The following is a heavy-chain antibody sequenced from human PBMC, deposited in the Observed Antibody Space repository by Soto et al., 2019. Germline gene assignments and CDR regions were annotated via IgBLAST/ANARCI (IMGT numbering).Heavy chain of an antibody. V-gene: IGHV1-46*03. D-gene: IGHD4-17*01. Sequence: QVQLVQSGAEVKKPGASVKVSCKASGYTFTSYYMHWVRQAPGQGLEWMGIINPSGGSTSYAQKFQGRVTMTRDTSTSTVYMELSSLRSEDTAVYYCARGRGLGDYEGVRVSYYYHMDVWGKGTTVTVSS. CDR1: GYTFTSYY. J-gene: IGHJ6*03. CDR3: ARGRGLGDYEGVRVSYYYHMDV. CDR2: INPSGGST.